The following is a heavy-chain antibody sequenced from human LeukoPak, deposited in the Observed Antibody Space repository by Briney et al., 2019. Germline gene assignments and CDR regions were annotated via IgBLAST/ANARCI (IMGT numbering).Heavy chain of an antibody. Sequence: GGALRLSCGAPGFTLSNYAMHRGRQAPGKGLGGGAVISYDGSNKYYADSVKGRFTISRDNSKNTLYLQMNSLRAEDTAVYYCARDLPTMVRGVRSDAFDIWGQGTMVTVSS. CDR2: ISYDGSNK. J-gene: IGHJ3*02. D-gene: IGHD3-10*01. CDR1: GFTLSNYA. V-gene: IGHV3-30*01. CDR3: ARDLPTMVRGVRSDAFDI.